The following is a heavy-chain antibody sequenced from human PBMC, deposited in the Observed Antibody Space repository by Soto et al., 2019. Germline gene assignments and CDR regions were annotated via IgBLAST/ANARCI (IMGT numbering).Heavy chain of an antibody. CDR1: GYTFTSYA. D-gene: IGHD6-25*01. V-gene: IGHV1-3*01. J-gene: IGHJ3*02. CDR2: INAGNGNT. CDR3: ARDIPLRHGPGAIHI. Sequence: ASVKVSCKASGYTFTSYAMHWVRQAPGQRLEWMGWINAGNGNTKYSQKFQGRVTITRDTSASTAYMELSSLRSEDTAVYYCARDIPLRHGPGAIHIPGQATIVTVSS.